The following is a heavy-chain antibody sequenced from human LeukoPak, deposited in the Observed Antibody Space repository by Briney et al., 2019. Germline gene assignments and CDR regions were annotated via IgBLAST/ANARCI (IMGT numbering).Heavy chain of an antibody. D-gene: IGHD2-2*01. CDR2: IIPIFGTA. J-gene: IGHJ5*02. V-gene: IGHV1-69*05. CDR3: ARVAQGYCSSTSCYSNWFDP. Sequence: ASVKVSCKASGGTFSSYAISWVRQAPGQGLEWMGGIIPIFGTANYAQKFQGRVTITTDESTSTAYMELSSLRSEDTAVYYCARVAQGYCSSTSCYSNWFDPWGQGTLVTVSS. CDR1: GGTFSSYA.